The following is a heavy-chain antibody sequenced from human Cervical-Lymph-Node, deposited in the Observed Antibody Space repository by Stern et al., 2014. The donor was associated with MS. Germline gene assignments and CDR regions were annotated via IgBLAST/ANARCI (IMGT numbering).Heavy chain of an antibody. CDR2: IYPGDSDT. D-gene: IGHD1-26*01. V-gene: IGHV5-51*01. CDR1: GYSFSSYW. Sequence: VQLVQSGAEVKKPGESLRISCKGSGYSFSSYWIGWVRQTPGEGLEWMGIIYPGDSDTRYSPSFQGQVTISADKSISTAYLQWSSLKASDTAMYYCARHGSIGARQNWFDPWGQGTLVTVSS. J-gene: IGHJ5*02. CDR3: ARHGSIGARQNWFDP.